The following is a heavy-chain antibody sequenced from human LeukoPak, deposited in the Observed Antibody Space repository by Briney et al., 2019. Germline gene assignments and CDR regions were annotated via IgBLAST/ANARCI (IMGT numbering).Heavy chain of an antibody. D-gene: IGHD3-22*01. V-gene: IGHV4-30-4*01. Sequence: SETLSLTCTVSGGSISSGDYYWSWIRQPPGKGLEWIAYMYYSGSTYYNPSLKSRVTMSADTFKNQLSLKLSSVTAADTAVYYCARPYYYDSRIDPWGQGILVTVSS. CDR1: GGSISSGDYY. CDR2: MYYSGST. CDR3: ARPYYYDSRIDP. J-gene: IGHJ5*02.